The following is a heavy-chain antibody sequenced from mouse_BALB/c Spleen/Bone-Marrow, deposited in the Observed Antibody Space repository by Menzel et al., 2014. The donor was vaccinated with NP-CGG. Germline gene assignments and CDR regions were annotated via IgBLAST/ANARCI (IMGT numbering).Heavy chain of an antibody. J-gene: IGHJ2*01. CDR3: VRSGSSSGYFDY. Sequence: EVKLVDSGGGLVQPGGSRKLSCAASGSTFSSFGMHWVRQAPEKGLEWVAYISSGSSTIYYGDTVMGRFTISRDNPKNTLFLQMTSLRSEDTATYYCVRSGSSSGYFDYWGQGTTLTVSS. CDR1: GSTFSSFG. D-gene: IGHD1-1*01. V-gene: IGHV5-17*02. CDR2: ISSGSSTI.